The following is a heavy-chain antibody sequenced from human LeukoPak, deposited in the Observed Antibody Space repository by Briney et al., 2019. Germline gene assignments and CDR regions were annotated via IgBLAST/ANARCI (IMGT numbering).Heavy chain of an antibody. V-gene: IGHV3-23*01. D-gene: IGHD2-15*01. J-gene: IGHJ5*01. CDR3: ARGTLEHCSGAGCYPLDS. Sequence: PGGSLRLSCAASGFTFSIYAMSWVRQTPGKGLECVSVVTGSGGDTYYTGSVNGRFTISRDNSKNTLYLQMNSLRAEDTAVYYCARGTLEHCSGAGCYPLDSWGQGTLVTVSS. CDR2: VTGSGGDT. CDR1: GFTFSIYA.